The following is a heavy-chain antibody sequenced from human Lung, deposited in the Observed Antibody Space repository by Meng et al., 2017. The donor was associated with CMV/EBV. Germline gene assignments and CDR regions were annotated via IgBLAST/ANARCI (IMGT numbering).Heavy chain of an antibody. J-gene: IGHJ5*01. V-gene: IGHV4-30-4*08. CDR3: ARGGITGTVDWFDS. CDR1: GGSISSGDYY. CDR2: IYYSGST. D-gene: IGHD1-20*01. Sequence: QVQLQESGPGLVKPSXXLSLTCTVSGGSISSGDYYWSWIRQPPGKGLEWIGYIYYSGSTYYNPSLKSRVTISVDTSKNQFSLKLSSVTAADTAVYYCARGGITGTVDWFDSWGQGTLGTVSS.